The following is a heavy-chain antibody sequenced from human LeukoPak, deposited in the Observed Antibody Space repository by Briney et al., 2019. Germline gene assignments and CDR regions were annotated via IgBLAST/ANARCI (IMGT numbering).Heavy chain of an antibody. D-gene: IGHD3-22*01. Sequence: PGGSLRLSCAASGFTFSSYAMSWVRQAPGKGLEWVSAISGSGGSTYYADSVKGRFTISRDNSKNTLYLQMNSLRAEDTAVYYCAKANYYGSSGTSMGGYFDYWGQGTLVTVSS. CDR2: ISGSGGST. V-gene: IGHV3-23*01. J-gene: IGHJ4*02. CDR1: GFTFSSYA. CDR3: AKANYYGSSGTSMGGYFDY.